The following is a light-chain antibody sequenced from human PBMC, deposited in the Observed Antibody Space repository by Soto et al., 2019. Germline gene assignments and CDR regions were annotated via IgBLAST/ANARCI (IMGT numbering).Light chain of an antibody. J-gene: IGKJ1*01. CDR1: QSISTW. CDR2: GAS. CDR3: QQHNGYSERM. Sequence: DSQMTQSPSTVSASAGDRVTITCRASQSISTWLAWYQQKPGKAPKLLIYGASSLASGVPSRFSGSGSGTEFTLTISSLQPDDFATYYCQQHNGYSERMFGQGTKVDIK. V-gene: IGKV1-5*01.